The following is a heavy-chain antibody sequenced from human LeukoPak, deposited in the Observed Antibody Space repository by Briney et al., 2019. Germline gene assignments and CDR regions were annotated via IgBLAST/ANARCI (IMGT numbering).Heavy chain of an antibody. J-gene: IGHJ4*02. CDR2: MNPNSGYT. CDR3: ARGRGSRGWYYFDY. D-gene: IGHD6-19*01. CDR1: GCTFTNYD. Sequence: GASVKASCKASGCTFTNYDINWMRQATGQGLEWMGWMNPNSGYTDYAQKFQGRVTITRRTSITTAYMDLSSLTSEDTAVYYCARGRGSRGWYYFDYWGQGTLVTVSS. V-gene: IGHV1-8*03.